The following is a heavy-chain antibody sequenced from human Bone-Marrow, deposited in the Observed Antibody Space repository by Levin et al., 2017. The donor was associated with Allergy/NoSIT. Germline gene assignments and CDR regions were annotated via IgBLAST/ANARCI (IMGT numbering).Heavy chain of an antibody. CDR2: ISGSGGNT. CDR1: GFTFSSCL. D-gene: IGHD2-15*01. CDR3: AKRLPGYCGGGSCFPFDY. V-gene: IGHV3-23*01. Sequence: GESLKISCTASGFTFSSCLMSWVRQAPGKGLQWVSTISGSGGNTYYTDSVKGRFTISRDNSMDTLYLQMDSLRAEDTAVYYCAKRLPGYCGGGSCFPFDYWGQGTLVTVSS. J-gene: IGHJ4*02.